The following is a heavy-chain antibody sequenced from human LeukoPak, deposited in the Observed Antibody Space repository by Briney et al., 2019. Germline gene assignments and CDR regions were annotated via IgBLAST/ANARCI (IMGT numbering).Heavy chain of an antibody. CDR2: ISAYNGNT. D-gene: IGHD1-1*01. J-gene: IGHJ3*02. V-gene: IGHV1-18*04. Sequence: GASVKVSCKAPGYTFTSYGISWVRQAPGQGLEWMGWISAYNGNTNYAQKLQGRVTMTTDTSTSTAYMELRSLRSDDTAVYYCAARGGATGTTQGDAFDIWGQGTTVTVSS. CDR1: GYTFTSYG. CDR3: AARGGATGTTQGDAFDI.